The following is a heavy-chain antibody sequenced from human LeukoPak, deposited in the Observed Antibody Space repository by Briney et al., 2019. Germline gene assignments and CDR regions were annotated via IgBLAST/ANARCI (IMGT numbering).Heavy chain of an antibody. J-gene: IGHJ4*02. Sequence: GGSLRLSCAASGFTFSSYSMNWVRQAPGKGLEWVSSISSSSSYIYYADSVKGRFTISRDNAKNSLYLQMNSLRAEDTAVYYCAKDHGDYEESDYWGQGTLVTVSS. V-gene: IGHV3-21*04. D-gene: IGHD4-17*01. CDR1: GFTFSSYS. CDR3: AKDHGDYEESDY. CDR2: ISSSSSYI.